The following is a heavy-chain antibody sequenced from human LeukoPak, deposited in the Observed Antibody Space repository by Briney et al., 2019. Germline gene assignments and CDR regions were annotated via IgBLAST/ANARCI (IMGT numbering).Heavy chain of an antibody. V-gene: IGHV1-46*01. J-gene: IGHJ5*02. CDR2: INPTGGST. Sequence: ASVKVSCKASGYTFTSYYMHWVRHAPGQGLEWMGLINPTGGSTGYAQKFLGRVTMTRDMSTSTDYMELSSLRSEDTAIYYCARDNSVGDNAWWFDPWGQGTLVTVSS. CDR3: ARDNSVGDNAWWFDP. D-gene: IGHD1-26*01. CDR1: GYTFTSYY.